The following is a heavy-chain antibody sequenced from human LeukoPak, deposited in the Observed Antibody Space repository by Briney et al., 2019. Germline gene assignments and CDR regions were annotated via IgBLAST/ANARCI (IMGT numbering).Heavy chain of an antibody. CDR1: GGSISSYY. Sequence: SETLSLTCTVSGGSISSYYWSWIRQPPGKGLEWIGYIYYSGSTYYNPSLKSRVTISVDTSKNQFSLKLSSVTAADTAVYYCARASQLPPYYYYGMDVWGQGTTVTVSS. D-gene: IGHD2-2*01. CDR3: ARASQLPPYYYYGMDV. CDR2: IYYSGST. V-gene: IGHV4-59*08. J-gene: IGHJ6*02.